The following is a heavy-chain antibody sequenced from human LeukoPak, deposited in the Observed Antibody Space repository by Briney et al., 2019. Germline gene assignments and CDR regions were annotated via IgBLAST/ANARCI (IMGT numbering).Heavy chain of an antibody. CDR1: GFTFSTYV. D-gene: IGHD2-21*02. Sequence: HPGGSLRLSCAASGFTFSTYVMSWVRQAPGKGLEWVSAISGSGGSTYYADSVKGRFTISRDNAKNSLYLQMNSLRAEDTAVYYCARDRAYCGGDCYSDAFDIWGQGTMVTVSS. J-gene: IGHJ3*02. CDR3: ARDRAYCGGDCYSDAFDI. CDR2: ISGSGGST. V-gene: IGHV3-23*01.